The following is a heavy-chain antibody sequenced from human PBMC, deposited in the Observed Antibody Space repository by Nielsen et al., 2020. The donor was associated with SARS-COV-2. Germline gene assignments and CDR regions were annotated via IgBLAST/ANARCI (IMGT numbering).Heavy chain of an antibody. D-gene: IGHD1/OR15-1a*01. V-gene: IGHV4-39*01. Sequence: SETLSLTCTVSGGSITAVNSGWVWIRQSPGKGLEWIGRRFYSGSTECNASLRSRVTISADTSKNRFSLILTFVTAADAAVYYRARRMNNFGSDFWGQGIPVTVSS. CDR1: GGSITAVNSG. J-gene: IGHJ4*02. CDR3: ARRMNNFGSDF. CDR2: RFYSGST.